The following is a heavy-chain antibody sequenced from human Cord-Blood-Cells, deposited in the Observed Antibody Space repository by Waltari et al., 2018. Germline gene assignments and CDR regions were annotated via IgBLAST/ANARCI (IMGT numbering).Heavy chain of an antibody. CDR3: ASGYSGYDYAFDI. CDR1: GGSFSGYY. J-gene: IGHJ3*02. CDR2: INHSGST. Sequence: QVQLQQWGAGLLKPPETLYLTCTVYGGSFSGYYWSWIRQPPGKGLEWIGEINHSGSTNYSPSLKSRVTISVDTSKNQFSLKLSSVTAADTAVYYCASGYSGYDYAFDIWGQGTMVTVSS. V-gene: IGHV4-34*01. D-gene: IGHD5-12*01.